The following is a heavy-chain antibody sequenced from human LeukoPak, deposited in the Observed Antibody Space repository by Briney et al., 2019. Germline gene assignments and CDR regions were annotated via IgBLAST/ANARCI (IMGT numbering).Heavy chain of an antibody. CDR2: FYYSGST. CDR3: ARHSYYDFWSGYSNPWFDP. V-gene: IGHV4-59*08. J-gene: IGHJ5*02. D-gene: IGHD3-3*01. CDR1: GGSISSYY. Sequence: SETLSLTCTVAGGSISSYYWSWIRQPPGKGLEWIGYFYYSGSTNYNPSLKSRVTISVDTSKNQFSLKLSSVTAADTAVYYCARHSYYDFWSGYSNPWFDPWGQGTLVTVSS.